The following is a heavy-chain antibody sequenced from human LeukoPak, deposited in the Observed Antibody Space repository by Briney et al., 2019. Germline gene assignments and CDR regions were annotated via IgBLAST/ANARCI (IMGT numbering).Heavy chain of an antibody. Sequence: PGGSLRLSCEASGFTFSRYSMNWVRQAPGKGLEWVSYISSSSSTIYYAGSVKGRFTISRDNAKNSLSLQMNSLRVEDTAVYYCARDSPPDDWGQGTLVTVSS. CDR1: GFTFSRYS. V-gene: IGHV3-48*01. J-gene: IGHJ4*02. CDR3: ARDSPPDD. CDR2: ISSSSSTI.